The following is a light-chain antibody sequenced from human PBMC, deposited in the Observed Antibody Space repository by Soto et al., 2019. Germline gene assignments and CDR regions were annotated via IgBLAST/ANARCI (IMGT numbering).Light chain of an antibody. V-gene: IGLV2-14*01. J-gene: IGLJ1*01. CDR1: SSDVGNYKY. CDR2: EVS. CDR3: FSYTSSGTYV. Sequence: SALPQPASVSGSPGQSITISCTGTSSDVGNYKYVSWYQQHPGKAPKLMIYEVSNRPSGVSNRFSGSKSGNTASLTISGLQAEDETDYYCFSYTSSGTYVFGTGTKLTVL.